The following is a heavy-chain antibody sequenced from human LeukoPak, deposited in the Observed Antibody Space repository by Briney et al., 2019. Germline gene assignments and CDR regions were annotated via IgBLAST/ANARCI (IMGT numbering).Heavy chain of an antibody. V-gene: IGHV4-4*09. Sequence: SETLSLTCTVSGGSISSYYWSWIRQPPGKGLEWIGYIYTSGSTNYNPSLKSRVTISVDTSKNQFSLKLSSVTAADTAVYYCARHHRPHYYYYYMDVWGKGTTVTVSS. CDR3: ARHHRPHYYYYYMDV. J-gene: IGHJ6*03. CDR2: IYTSGST. CDR1: GGSISSYY.